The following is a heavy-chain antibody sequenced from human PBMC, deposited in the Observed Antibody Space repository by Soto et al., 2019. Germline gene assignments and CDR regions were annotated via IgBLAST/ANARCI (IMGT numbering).Heavy chain of an antibody. D-gene: IGHD5-18*01. J-gene: IGHJ6*02. Sequence: SETLSLTCTVSGGSISSSTYYWGWIRQPPGKGLAWIGSIYYSGSAYYNPSLKSRVTISVDTSKNQFSLKLSSVTAADTAVYYCASRIQLGLGYYYYGMDVWGQGTTVTVSS. CDR1: GGSISSSTYY. CDR3: ASRIQLGLGYYYYGMDV. CDR2: IYYSGSA. V-gene: IGHV4-39*01.